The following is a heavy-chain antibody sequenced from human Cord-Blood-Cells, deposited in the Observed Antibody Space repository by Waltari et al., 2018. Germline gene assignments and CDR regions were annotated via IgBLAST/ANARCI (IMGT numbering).Heavy chain of an antibody. V-gene: IGHV1-2*04. D-gene: IGHD6-13*01. CDR2: INPNSGGT. CDR1: GYTFTGYY. Sequence: QVQLVQSGAEVKKPGASVKVSCKASGYTFTGYYMHWGRQAPGQGLEWMGWINPNSGGTNYAQKFQGWVTMTRDTSISTAYMELSRLRSDDTAVYYCARTPYSSSWYFDYWGQGTLVTVSS. J-gene: IGHJ4*02. CDR3: ARTPYSSSWYFDY.